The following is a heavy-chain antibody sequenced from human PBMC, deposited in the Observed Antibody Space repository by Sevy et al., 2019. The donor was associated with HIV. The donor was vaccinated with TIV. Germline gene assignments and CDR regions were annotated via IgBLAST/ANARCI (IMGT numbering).Heavy chain of an antibody. Sequence: GGSLRLSCAASGFTFSSYGMHWVHQAPGKGLEWVAVISYDGSNKYYADSVKGRFTISRDNSKNTLYLQMNSLRAEDTAVYYCAKDLSGDNYAYYYYGMDVWGQGTTVTVSS. CDR1: GFTFSSYG. CDR2: ISYDGSNK. V-gene: IGHV3-30*18. D-gene: IGHD4-17*01. J-gene: IGHJ6*02. CDR3: AKDLSGDNYAYYYYGMDV.